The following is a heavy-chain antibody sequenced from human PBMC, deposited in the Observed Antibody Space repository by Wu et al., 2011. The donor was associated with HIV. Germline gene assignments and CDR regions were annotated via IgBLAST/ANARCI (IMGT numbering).Heavy chain of an antibody. J-gene: IGHJ3*01. CDR1: GYSFTGYY. V-gene: IGHV1-2*02. Sequence: QVQLVQSGAEVKKPGASVKVSCKASGYSFTGYYIHWMRRAPGQGLEWMGWINPNSGDTDYAQKFQGRVTMTRDTSIYTAYMELSRLRSDDTAVYYCSRDPNLGHYWGLGTMITVSS. CDR3: SRDPNLGHY. D-gene: IGHD1-26*01. CDR2: INPNSGDT.